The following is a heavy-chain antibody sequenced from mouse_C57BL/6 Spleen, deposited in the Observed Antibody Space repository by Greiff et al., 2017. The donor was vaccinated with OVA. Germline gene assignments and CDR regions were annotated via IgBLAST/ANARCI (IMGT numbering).Heavy chain of an antibody. D-gene: IGHD4-1*01. CDR2: IDPSDSYT. V-gene: IGHV1-50*01. CDR1: GYTFTSYW. CDR3: ARWYTGTNFDY. J-gene: IGHJ2*01. Sequence: QVQLQQPGAELVKPGASVKLSCKASGYTFTSYWMQWVKQRPGQGLEWIGEIDPSDSYTNYNQKFKGKATLTVDTSSSTAYMQLSSLTSEDSAVYYCARWYTGTNFDYWGQGTTLTVSS.